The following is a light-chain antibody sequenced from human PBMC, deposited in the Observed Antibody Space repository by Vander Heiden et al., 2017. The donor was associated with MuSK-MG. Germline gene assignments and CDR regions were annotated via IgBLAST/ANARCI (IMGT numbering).Light chain of an antibody. V-gene: IGKV1-5*03. CDR2: KAS. CDR1: QSISSW. CDR3: QQYNSYSWT. J-gene: IGKJ1*01. Sequence: DMQMTQSPSTLSASVGDRGTITCRASQSISSWLAWYQQKPGKAPKLLIDKASSLESGVPSRFSGSGSGTEFTLTISSLQPDDFATYYCQQYNSYSWTFGQGTKVEIK.